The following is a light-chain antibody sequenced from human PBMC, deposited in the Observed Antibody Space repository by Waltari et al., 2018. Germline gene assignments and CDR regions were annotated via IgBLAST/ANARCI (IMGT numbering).Light chain of an antibody. Sequence: QTVVTQEPSLSVSPGGTVTLTCALSSGSLSSTSYASWYQQSPGRTPRTLVYKANIRSSGVPERCSGSILGNKAALIITGAQADDESDYYCLLYMGSGIWVFGGGTKLTVL. CDR3: LLYMGSGIWV. V-gene: IGLV8-61*01. CDR1: SGSLSSTSY. J-gene: IGLJ3*02. CDR2: KAN.